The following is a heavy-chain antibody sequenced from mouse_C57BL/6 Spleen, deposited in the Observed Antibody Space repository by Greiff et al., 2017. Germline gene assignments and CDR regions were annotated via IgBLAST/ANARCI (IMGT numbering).Heavy chain of an antibody. CDR2: INPNNGGT. CDR1: GYTFTDYN. V-gene: IGHV1-22*01. Sequence: EVKLMESGPELVKPGASVTMSCKASGYTFTDYNMHWVKQSHGKSLEWIGYINPNNGGTSYNQNFKGKATLTVNKSSSTAYMELRSLTSEDSAVYYCARFSVEEGAMDYWGQGTSVTVSS. D-gene: IGHD1-1*01. CDR3: ARFSVEEGAMDY. J-gene: IGHJ4*01.